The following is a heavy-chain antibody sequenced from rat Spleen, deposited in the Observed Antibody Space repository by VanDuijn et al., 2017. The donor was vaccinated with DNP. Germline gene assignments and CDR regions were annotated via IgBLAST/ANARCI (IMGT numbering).Heavy chain of an antibody. D-gene: IGHD1-7*01. CDR3: ARWTRYFDY. Sequence: EVQLQESGSGLVKPSQSLSLTCSVTGYSITSNYWGWIRKFPGNKMEYIGHISYSGSTNYKPSLRSRISITRDTSKNHFFLHLNSVTTEDTATYYCARWTRYFDYWGQGVMVTVSA. CDR2: ISYSGST. CDR1: GYSITSNY. V-gene: IGHV3-1*01. J-gene: IGHJ2*01.